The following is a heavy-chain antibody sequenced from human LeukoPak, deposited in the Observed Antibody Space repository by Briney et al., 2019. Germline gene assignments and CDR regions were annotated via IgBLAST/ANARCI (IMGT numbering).Heavy chain of an antibody. Sequence: SETLSLTCAVYGGSLSGYYWSWIRQPPGKGLEWIGEINHSGSTNYNPSLKSRVTISVDTSKNQFSLKLSSVTAADTAVYYCARGRGWCSSTSCYFWGVWFDPWGQGTLVTVSS. CDR1: GGSLSGYY. D-gene: IGHD2-2*01. J-gene: IGHJ5*02. CDR2: INHSGST. V-gene: IGHV4-34*01. CDR3: ARGRGWCSSTSCYFWGVWFDP.